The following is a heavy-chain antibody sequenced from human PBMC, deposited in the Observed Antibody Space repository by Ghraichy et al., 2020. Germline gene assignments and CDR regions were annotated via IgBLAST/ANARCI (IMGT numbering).Heavy chain of an antibody. CDR2: IIVSGGTT. V-gene: IGHV3-23*01. CDR1: GFTFRNYA. Sequence: GGSLRLSCAASGFTFRNYAMSWFRQAPGKGLEWVSTIIVSGGTTYYADSVKGRFTITRDKSKTTLYLQMNRLRAEDTARYYCAQGYYYTDSSGYRLFDSWGQGTLVTVSS. J-gene: IGHJ4*02. D-gene: IGHD6-19*01. CDR3: AQGYYYTDSSGYRLFDS.